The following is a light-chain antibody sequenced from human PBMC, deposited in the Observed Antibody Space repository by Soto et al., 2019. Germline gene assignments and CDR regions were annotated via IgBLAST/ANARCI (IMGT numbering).Light chain of an antibody. CDR2: DAS. J-gene: IGKJ3*01. CDR3: QHRHN. V-gene: IGKV3-11*01. CDR1: QSVSRD. Sequence: DIVLTQSPATLSLSPGERATLSCRASQSVSRDFAWYQHKPGQTPRLLIYDASNRATGIPARFSGSGSGTDFTLPINSLQPEDFAVYYCQHRHNFGPGTKVDFK.